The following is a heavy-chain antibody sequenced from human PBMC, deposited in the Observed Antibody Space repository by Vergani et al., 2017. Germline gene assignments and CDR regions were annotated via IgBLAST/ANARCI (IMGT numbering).Heavy chain of an antibody. CDR2: IYYSGST. CDR3: AREGDCSSTRKCNWFDP. D-gene: IGHD2-2*01. V-gene: IGHV4-30-4*01. J-gene: IGHJ5*02. Sequence: QVQLQESGPGLVKPSQTLSLTCTVSGGSISSGDYYWSWIRQPPGKGLEWIGYIYYSGSTYYNPSLKSRVTISVDTSKNQFSLKLSSVTAADTAVYYWAREGDCSSTRKCNWFDPWGQGTLVTVSS. CDR1: GGSISSGDYY.